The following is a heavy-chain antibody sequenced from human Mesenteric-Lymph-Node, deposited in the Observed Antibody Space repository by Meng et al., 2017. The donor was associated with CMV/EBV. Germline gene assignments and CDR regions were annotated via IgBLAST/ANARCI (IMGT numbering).Heavy chain of an antibody. Sequence: TVSGGSISSGGYYWSWIRQHPGKGLEWIGYIYYSGGTYYNPSLKSRVSISVDTSKNQFSLKLSSVTAADTAVYYCARDRDGYNYADYWGQGTLVTVSS. CDR3: ARDRDGYNYADY. D-gene: IGHD5-24*01. V-gene: IGHV4-31*03. CDR2: IYYSGGT. J-gene: IGHJ4*02. CDR1: GGSISSGGYY.